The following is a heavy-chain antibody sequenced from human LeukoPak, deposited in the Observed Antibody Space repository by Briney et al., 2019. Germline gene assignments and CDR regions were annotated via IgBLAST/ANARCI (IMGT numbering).Heavy chain of an antibody. CDR3: AKGAYYYDSSGYGSQEYYFDY. Sequence: GGSLRLSCAASGFTFSSYAMSWVRQAPGKGLAWVSAISGSGGSTYYADSVKGRFTISRDNSKNTLYLQMNSLRAEDTAVYYCAKGAYYYDSSGYGSQEYYFDYWGQGTLVTVSS. D-gene: IGHD3-22*01. V-gene: IGHV3-23*01. CDR1: GFTFSSYA. CDR2: ISGSGGST. J-gene: IGHJ4*02.